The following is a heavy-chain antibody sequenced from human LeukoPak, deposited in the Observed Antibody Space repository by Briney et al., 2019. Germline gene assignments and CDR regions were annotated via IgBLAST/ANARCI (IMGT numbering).Heavy chain of an antibody. V-gene: IGHV3-23*01. J-gene: IGHJ6*02. CDR1: SFTFSSYA. D-gene: IGHD3-16*01. CDR3: ARWGLENGMGV. CDR2: ISGSGGST. Sequence: GGSLRLSCAPSSFTFSSYAISSLRHAPGKGPEWVSAISGSGGSTYYADSVKGRFTISRDNANNSLYLQMNSLRAEDTAVYYCARWGLENGMGVWGQGTTVTVSS.